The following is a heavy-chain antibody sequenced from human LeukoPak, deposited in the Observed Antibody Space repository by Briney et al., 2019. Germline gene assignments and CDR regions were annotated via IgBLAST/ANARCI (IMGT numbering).Heavy chain of an antibody. J-gene: IGHJ3*01. Sequence: PGGSLRLSCAASGFTFSSYWMHWVRQAPGKGLVWVSRLNSDGSSTTYADSVKGRFTISRDNAKNTLYLQMNSLRAEDTAVYYCARETYDFWSGYYRHDAFDVWGQGTMVTVSS. CDR3: ARETYDFWSGYYRHDAFDV. V-gene: IGHV3-74*01. CDR1: GFTFSSYW. D-gene: IGHD3-3*01. CDR2: LNSDGSST.